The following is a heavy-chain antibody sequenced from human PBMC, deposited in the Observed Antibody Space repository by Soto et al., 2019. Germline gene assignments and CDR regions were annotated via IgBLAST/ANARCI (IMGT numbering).Heavy chain of an antibody. D-gene: IGHD3-3*01. V-gene: IGHV3-23*01. J-gene: IGHJ6*02. CDR1: GITFGSRA. CDR2: ITDTGGDT. CDR3: ARDRDFWSGPHNVYYYYYGMDV. Sequence: EVQLLESGGDLVQPGGSLRLSCVASGITFGSRAMSWVRQAPGEGLEWVSTITDTGGDTKYADSVKGRFTISRDNSKNTLYLQMNSLRAEDTAVYYCARDRDFWSGPHNVYYYYYGMDVWGQGTTVTVSS.